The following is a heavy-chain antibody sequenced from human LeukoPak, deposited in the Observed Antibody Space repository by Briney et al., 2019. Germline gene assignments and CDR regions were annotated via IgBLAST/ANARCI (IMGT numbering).Heavy chain of an antibody. CDR2: IWYDGSNK. CDR3: ARDGTTTYYYDSSGVAGGFDI. D-gene: IGHD3-22*01. J-gene: IGHJ3*02. CDR1: GFTFSSYG. Sequence: GGSLRLSCAASGFTFSSYGMHWVRRAPGKGLEWVAVIWYDGSNKYYADSVKGRFTISRDNSKNTLYLQMNSLRAEDTAVYYCARDGTTTYYYDSSGVAGGFDIWGQGTMVTVSS. V-gene: IGHV3-33*01.